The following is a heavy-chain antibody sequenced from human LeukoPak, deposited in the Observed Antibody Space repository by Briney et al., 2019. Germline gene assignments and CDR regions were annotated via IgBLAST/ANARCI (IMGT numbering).Heavy chain of an antibody. Sequence: SETLSLTCTVSGGSISTGGYYWSWIRQHPGKGLEWIGYIYYSGSTYYNPSLKSRVTISVDTSKNQFSLKLSSVTAADTAVYYCASQQPAYDFWSGYYPDRFDPWGQGTLATVSS. CDR3: ASQQPAYDFWSGYYPDRFDP. J-gene: IGHJ5*02. V-gene: IGHV4-31*03. CDR2: IYYSGST. D-gene: IGHD3-3*01. CDR1: GGSISTGGYY.